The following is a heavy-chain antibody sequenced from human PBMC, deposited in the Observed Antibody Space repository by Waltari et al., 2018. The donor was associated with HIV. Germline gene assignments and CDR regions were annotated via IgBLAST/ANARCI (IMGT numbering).Heavy chain of an antibody. CDR1: GYTLTELS. Sequence: QVQLVQSGAEVKKPGASVKVSCKVSGYTLTELSMPWVRQAPGKGLEWMGGFDPEDGETTYEQKSQGRVTMTEDTSTDTAYMELGSLRPEDTAVYYCATVLIVGAHYFDYWGQGTLVTVSS. CDR2: FDPEDGET. D-gene: IGHD1-26*01. J-gene: IGHJ4*02. CDR3: ATVLIVGAHYFDY. V-gene: IGHV1-24*01.